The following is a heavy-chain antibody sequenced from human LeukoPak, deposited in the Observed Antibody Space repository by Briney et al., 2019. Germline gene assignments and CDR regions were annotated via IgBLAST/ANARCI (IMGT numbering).Heavy chain of an antibody. V-gene: IGHV1-3*01. CDR3: ARGRYFDWHSPFDY. CDR2: INAGNGNT. Sequence: APGQXXXWMGWINAGNGNTKYSQKFQGRVTITRDTSASTAYMELSSLRSEDTAVYYCARGRYFDWHSPFDYWGQGTLVTVSS. D-gene: IGHD3-9*01. J-gene: IGHJ4*02.